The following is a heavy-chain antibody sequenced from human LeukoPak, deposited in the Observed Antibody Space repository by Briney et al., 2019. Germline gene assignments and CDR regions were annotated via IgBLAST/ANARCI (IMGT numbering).Heavy chain of an antibody. CDR2: IYYSGST. V-gene: IGHV4-39*01. Sequence: AXETLSLTCTVSGGSISSSSYYWGWIRQPPGKGLEWIGSIYYSGSTYYNPSLKSRVTISVDTSKNQFSLKLSSVTAADTAVYXXXRHXSLRYYYYMDVWGKGTTVTISS. CDR1: GGSISSSSYY. CDR3: XRHXSLRYYYYMDV. J-gene: IGHJ6*03.